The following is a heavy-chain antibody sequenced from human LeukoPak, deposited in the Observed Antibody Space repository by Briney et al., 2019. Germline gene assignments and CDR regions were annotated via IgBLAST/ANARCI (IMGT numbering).Heavy chain of an antibody. CDR1: GGSLSVYY. D-gene: IGHD2-15*01. Sequence: SETLSLTCAVYGGSLSVYYWSWISHPQGKGLEWDGEINHSGSTNYHPSLKSRVTISVDTSKNQFSLKLSSVTAADTAVYYCASGGYCSGGSCLHTRRFAFDIWGQGTMVTVSS. V-gene: IGHV4-34*01. CDR2: INHSGST. CDR3: ASGGYCSGGSCLHTRRFAFDI. J-gene: IGHJ3*02.